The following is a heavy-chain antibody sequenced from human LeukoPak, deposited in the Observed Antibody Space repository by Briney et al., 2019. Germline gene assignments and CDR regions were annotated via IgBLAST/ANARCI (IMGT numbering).Heavy chain of an antibody. J-gene: IGHJ4*02. D-gene: IGHD2-21*01. Sequence: ASVKVSCKASGGTFSSYAISWVRQAPGQGLEWMGGIIPIFGTANYAQKFQGRVTITTDESTSTAYMELSSLRSEDTAVYYCARVVGWGGGGYYFDYWGQGTLVTVSS. CDR2: IIPIFGTA. CDR1: GGTFSSYA. V-gene: IGHV1-69*05. CDR3: ARVVGWGGGGYYFDY.